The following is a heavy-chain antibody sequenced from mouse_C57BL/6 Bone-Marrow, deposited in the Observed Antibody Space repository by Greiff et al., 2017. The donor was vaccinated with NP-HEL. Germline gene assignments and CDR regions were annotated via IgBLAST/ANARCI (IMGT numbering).Heavy chain of an antibody. CDR1: GFTFSSYG. J-gene: IGHJ4*01. V-gene: IGHV5-6*01. CDR2: ISSGGSYT. D-gene: IGHD1-1*01. CDR3: ARDPLYYYGSSPYAMDY. Sequence: EVKLMESGGDLVKPGGSLKLSCAASGFTFSSYGMSWVRQTPDKRLEWVATISSGGSYTYYPASVKGRFTISRANAKNTLYLQMSSLKSEDTAMYYCARDPLYYYGSSPYAMDYWGQGTSVTVSS.